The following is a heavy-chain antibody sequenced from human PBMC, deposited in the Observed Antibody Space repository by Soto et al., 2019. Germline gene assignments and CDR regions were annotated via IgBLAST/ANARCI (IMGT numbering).Heavy chain of an antibody. V-gene: IGHV4-34*01. CDR3: ARSLGPPGGIAAAGTSYYYYYYYMDV. CDR1: GGSFSGYY. Sequence: SETLSLTCAVYGGSFSGYYWSWIRQPPGKGLEWIGEINHSGSTNYNPSLKSRVTISVDTSKNQFSLKLSSVTAADTAVYYCARSLGPPGGIAAAGTSYYYYYYYMDVWGKGTTVTVSS. J-gene: IGHJ6*03. D-gene: IGHD6-13*01. CDR2: INHSGST.